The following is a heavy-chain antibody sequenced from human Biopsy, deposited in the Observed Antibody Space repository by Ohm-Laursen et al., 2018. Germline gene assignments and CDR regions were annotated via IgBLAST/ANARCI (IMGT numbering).Heavy chain of an antibody. D-gene: IGHD5-12*01. CDR2: IKKKSNNDAT. V-gene: IGHV3-73*01. CDR1: GFNLSAFA. CDR3: TRSAGYGYDY. J-gene: IGHJ4*02. Sequence: GSLRLSCAASGFNLSAFALHWVRQASGRGLEWVGRIKKKSNNDATAYAESMKGRFSIFRDDSKSTSFLQMNSPKIEDTAVYFCTRSAGYGYDYWGRGILVTVSS.